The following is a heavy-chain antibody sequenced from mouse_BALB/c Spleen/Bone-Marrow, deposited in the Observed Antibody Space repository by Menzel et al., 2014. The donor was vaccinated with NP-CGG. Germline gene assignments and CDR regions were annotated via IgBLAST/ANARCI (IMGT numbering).Heavy chain of an antibody. J-gene: IGHJ1*01. CDR1: GYTFTSYY. CDR2: INPSNGGT. CDR3: TRSYYGNYFDV. V-gene: IGHV1S81*02. D-gene: IGHD2-1*01. Sequence: QVQLQQSGAELVKPGASVKLSCKASGYTFTSYYMYWVKQRPGQGLERIGEINPSNGGTNFNEKFKSKATLTVDKSSSTAYMQLSSLTSEDSAVYYCTRSYYGNYFDVWGAGTTVTVSS.